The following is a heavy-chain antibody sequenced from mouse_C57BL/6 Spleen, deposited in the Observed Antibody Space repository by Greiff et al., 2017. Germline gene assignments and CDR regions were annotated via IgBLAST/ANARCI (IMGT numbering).Heavy chain of an antibody. J-gene: IGHJ1*03. V-gene: IGHV1-81*01. D-gene: IGHD1-1*01. CDR2: IYPRSGNT. Sequence: QVQLKQSGAELARPGASVKLSCKASGYTFTSYGISWVKQRTGQGLEWIGEIYPRSGNTYYNEKFKGQATLTADKSSSTAYMELRSLTSEDSAVYFCARGGGSSTGYFDVWGTGTTVTVSS. CDR3: ARGGGSSTGYFDV. CDR1: GYTFTSYG.